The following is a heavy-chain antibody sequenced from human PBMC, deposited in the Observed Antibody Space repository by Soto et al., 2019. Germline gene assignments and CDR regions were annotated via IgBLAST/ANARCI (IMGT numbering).Heavy chain of an antibody. CDR2: IHYSGST. CDR3: ARHKTTMLTVVSAFDP. V-gene: IGHV4-39*02. J-gene: IGHJ5*02. CDR1: GGSIGTTHSY. Sequence: SETLSLTCTVSGGSIGTTHSYWAWIRQSPGKGLEWIGNIHYSGSTYYMPSLRSRVTLSVDTSKNHFSLKLSSVTAADTAVYYCARHKTTMLTVVSAFDPWGQGTRVTVSS. D-gene: IGHD3-22*01.